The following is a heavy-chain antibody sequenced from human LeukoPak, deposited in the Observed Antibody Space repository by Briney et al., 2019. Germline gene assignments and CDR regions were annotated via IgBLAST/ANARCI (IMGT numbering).Heavy chain of an antibody. CDR2: INPNSGDT. CDR3: ARGGITMIVVATS. V-gene: IGHV1-2*02. D-gene: IGHD3-22*01. Sequence: ASVKVSCKASGFTFTGYYMHWVRQAPGQGLEWMGWINPNSGDTNYAQKFQGRVTMTRDTSISTAYMELSRLRSDDTAVYYCARGGITMIVVATSWGQGTLVTVSS. J-gene: IGHJ5*02. CDR1: GFTFTGYY.